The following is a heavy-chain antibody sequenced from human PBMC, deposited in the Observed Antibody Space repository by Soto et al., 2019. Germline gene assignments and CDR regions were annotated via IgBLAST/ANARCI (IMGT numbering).Heavy chain of an antibody. V-gene: IGHV4-39*01. D-gene: IGHD2-15*01. CDR1: GFTFSIYSIN. CDR3: ARHGRYCSGGSCYFGTAEYFQH. J-gene: IGHJ1*01. Sequence: GSLRLSCAASGFTFSIYSINWVRQAPGKGLEWSGSIYYSGSTYYNPSLKSRVTISVDTSKNQFSLKLSSVTAADTAVYYCARHGRYCSGGSCYFGTAEYFQHWGQGTLVTVSS. CDR2: IYYSGST.